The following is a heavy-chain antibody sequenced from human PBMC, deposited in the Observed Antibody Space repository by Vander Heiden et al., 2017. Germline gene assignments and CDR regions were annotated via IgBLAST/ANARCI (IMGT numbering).Heavy chain of an antibody. CDR3: AKDYCSGGSCYPDV. J-gene: IGHJ4*02. D-gene: IGHD2-15*01. V-gene: IGHV3-9*01. CDR1: GFTFDDYA. Sequence: EVQLVESGGGLVQPGRSLRLSCAASGFTFDDYAMHWVRQAPGKGLEWVSGISWNSGSIGYADSVKGRFTISRDNAKNSLYLQMNSLRAEDTALYYCAKDYCSGGSCYPDVWGQGTLVTVSS. CDR2: ISWNSGSI.